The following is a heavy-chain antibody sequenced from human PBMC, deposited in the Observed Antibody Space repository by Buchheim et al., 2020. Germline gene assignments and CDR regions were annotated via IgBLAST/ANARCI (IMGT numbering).Heavy chain of an antibody. CDR3: ATELYVWGNYCYSTNDY. D-gene: IGHD3-16*01. V-gene: IGHV3-15*01. Sequence: DVQLVESGGGLVKPGGSLRLSCAASGFTFRNVWMSWVRQTPGKGLEWVGRMKSIADGGTTDYDAPVKGRFTLFRDDLKNMLFLQMNSLRTEDTAVYYCATELYVWGNYCYSTNDYWGQG. CDR1: GFTFRNVW. CDR2: MKSIADGGTT. J-gene: IGHJ4*02.